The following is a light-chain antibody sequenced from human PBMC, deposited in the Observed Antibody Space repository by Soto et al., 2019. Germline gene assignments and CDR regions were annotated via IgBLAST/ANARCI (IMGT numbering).Light chain of an antibody. CDR2: ATS. CDR3: EYYGNSIT. CDR1: QSVSSIY. Sequence: EIVLTQSPGTLSLSPGERATLSCRASQSVSSIYLAWYKQKPGQAPGLLIYATSSRATGIPDRFSGSGSGTDFTLTFRRLEPEDFAVYYCEYYGNSITFGGGTKLEIK. J-gene: IGKJ4*01. V-gene: IGKV3-20*01.